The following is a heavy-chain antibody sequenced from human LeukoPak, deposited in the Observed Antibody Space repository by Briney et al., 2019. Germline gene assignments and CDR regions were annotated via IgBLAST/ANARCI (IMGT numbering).Heavy chain of an antibody. D-gene: IGHD2-2*01. Sequence: GGSLRLSCAASGFTFSSYAMHWVRQAPGKGLEWVAVISYDGSNKYYADSVKGRFTISRDNSKNTLYLQMNSLRAEDTAVYYCARLTADWDYWGQGTLVTVSS. CDR3: ARLTADWDY. V-gene: IGHV3-30*04. J-gene: IGHJ4*02. CDR1: GFTFSSYA. CDR2: ISYDGSNK.